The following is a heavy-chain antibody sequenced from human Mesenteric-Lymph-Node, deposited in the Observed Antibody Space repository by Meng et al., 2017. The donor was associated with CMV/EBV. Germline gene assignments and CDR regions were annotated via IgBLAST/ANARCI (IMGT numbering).Heavy chain of an antibody. CDR3: ARVFVIAAAGTLGY. J-gene: IGHJ4*02. V-gene: IGHV1-8*01. CDR2: MNPNSGNA. Sequence: KASGCTFTSYDINWVRQATGQGLEWMGWMNPNSGNAGYAQKFQGRVTMTRNTSISTAYMELSSLRSEDTAVYYCARVFVIAAAGTLGYWGQGTLVTVSS. CDR1: GCTFTSYD. D-gene: IGHD6-13*01.